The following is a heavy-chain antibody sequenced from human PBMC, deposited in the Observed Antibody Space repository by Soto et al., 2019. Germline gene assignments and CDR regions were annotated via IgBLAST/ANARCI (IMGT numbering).Heavy chain of an antibody. D-gene: IGHD3-10*01. CDR1: GFTFTTYS. CDR2: ISSSGTYI. Sequence: EVLLVESGGGLVKPGGSLRLPCAASGFTFTTYSISWVRQAPGKGLAWVSSISSSGTYIYYADSVKGRFTISRDNAKNSVFLQMNSLTADDTAVYYCARDRARTTNAFDIWGQGTMVTVSS. V-gene: IGHV3-21*01. CDR3: ARDRARTTNAFDI. J-gene: IGHJ3*02.